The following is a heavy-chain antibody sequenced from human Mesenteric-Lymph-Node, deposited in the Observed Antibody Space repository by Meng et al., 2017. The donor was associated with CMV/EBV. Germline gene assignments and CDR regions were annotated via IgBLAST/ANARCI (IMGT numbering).Heavy chain of an antibody. CDR2: ISSSSSTI. CDR1: GFTFSSYS. D-gene: IGHD6-6*01. V-gene: IGHV3-48*01. CDR3: ASTGHSSSSYYGMDV. Sequence: GGSLRLSCAASGFTFSSYSMNWVRQASGKGLEWVSYISSSSSTIYYAGSVKGRFTISRDNAKNSLYLQMNSLRAGDTAVYYCASTGHSSSSYYGMDVWGQGTAVTVSS. J-gene: IGHJ6*02.